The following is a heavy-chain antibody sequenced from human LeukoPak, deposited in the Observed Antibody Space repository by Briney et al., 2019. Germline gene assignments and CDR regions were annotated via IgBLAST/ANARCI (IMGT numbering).Heavy chain of an antibody. CDR1: GYTFTGYY. D-gene: IGHD3-10*01. Sequence: ASVKVSCKASGYTFTGYYMHWVRQAPGQGLEWMGRINPNSGGTNYAQKFQGGVTMTRDTSISTAYMELSRLRSDDTAVYYCARSIVWFGSPYNWFDPWGQGTLVTVSS. CDR3: ARSIVWFGSPYNWFDP. V-gene: IGHV1-2*06. J-gene: IGHJ5*02. CDR2: INPNSGGT.